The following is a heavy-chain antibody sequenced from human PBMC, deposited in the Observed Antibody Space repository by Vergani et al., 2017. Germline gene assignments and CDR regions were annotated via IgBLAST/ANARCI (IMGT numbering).Heavy chain of an antibody. CDR3: ASANWGRRDAFDI. J-gene: IGHJ3*02. CDR1: GGPLSSYY. V-gene: IGHV4-59*01. D-gene: IGHD7-27*01. Sequence: QVQLQESGPGLVKPSETLSLTCTVSGGPLSSYYWSWIRQPPGKGLEWVGYIYYSGSTNYNPSLKSRVTISVDTSKNQFALKLSSVTAADTAVYYCASANWGRRDAFDIWGQGTMVTVSS. CDR2: IYYSGST.